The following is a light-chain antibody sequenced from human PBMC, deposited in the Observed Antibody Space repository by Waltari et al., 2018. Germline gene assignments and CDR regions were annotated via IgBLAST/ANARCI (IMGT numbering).Light chain of an antibody. J-gene: IGKJ2*01. Sequence: DIQMTQSPSSLSASVGDTVTITCQASQDIGNYLNWHQQKPGKAPQLLIYDESNLETGVPSRFSGSGSGTDFTFTITGLQPEDVATYYCQQYNDLPPDTFGQGTRLEIK. V-gene: IGKV1-33*01. CDR1: QDIGNY. CDR2: DES. CDR3: QQYNDLPPDT.